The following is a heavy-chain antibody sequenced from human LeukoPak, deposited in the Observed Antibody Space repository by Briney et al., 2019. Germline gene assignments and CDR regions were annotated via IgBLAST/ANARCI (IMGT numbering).Heavy chain of an antibody. J-gene: IGHJ4*02. V-gene: IGHV3-7*01. D-gene: IGHD5-12*01. CDR3: ARDKYSGEIYDY. Sequence: GGSLRLSCAASGFTFSSYWMSWARQAPGKGLEWVANIKQDGSERYYVDSVKGRFTISRDNAKNSLYLQMNSLRAEDTAVYYCARDKYSGEIYDYWGQGTLVTVSS. CDR2: IKQDGSER. CDR1: GFTFSSYW.